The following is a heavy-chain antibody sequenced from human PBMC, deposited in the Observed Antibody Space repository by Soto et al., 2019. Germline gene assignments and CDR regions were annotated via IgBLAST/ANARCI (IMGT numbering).Heavy chain of an antibody. Sequence: GASVKVSCKDSGYTFTSYGMHWVRQAPGQGLEWMGIINPRVGSTTYAQRFQGRFTITRDTSTSTVYMELSSLRSEDTAVYYCVRDYDILTAYQYYFDYWGQGTLVTVSS. V-gene: IGHV1-46*01. D-gene: IGHD3-9*01. CDR1: GYTFTSYG. J-gene: IGHJ4*02. CDR3: VRDYDILTAYQYYFDY. CDR2: INPRVGST.